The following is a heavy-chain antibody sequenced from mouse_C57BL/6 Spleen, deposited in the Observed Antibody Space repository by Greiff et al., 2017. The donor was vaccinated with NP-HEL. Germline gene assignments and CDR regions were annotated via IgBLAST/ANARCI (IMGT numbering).Heavy chain of an antibody. Sequence: QVHVKQSGAELARPGASVKLSCKASGYTFTSYGISWVKQRTGQGLEWIGEIYPRSGNTYYNEKFKGKATLTADKSSSTAYMELRSLTSEDSAVYFCARSGLELGYFDYWGQGTTLTVSS. CDR2: IYPRSGNT. V-gene: IGHV1-81*01. J-gene: IGHJ2*01. CDR1: GYTFTSYG. CDR3: ARSGLELGYFDY. D-gene: IGHD4-1*01.